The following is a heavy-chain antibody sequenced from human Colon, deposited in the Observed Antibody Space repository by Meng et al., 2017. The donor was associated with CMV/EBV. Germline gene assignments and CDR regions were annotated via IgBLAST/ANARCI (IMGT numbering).Heavy chain of an antibody. Sequence: EQVLRSGADLVHPWSSLRLACAVSGFKFNNAVITCVRQSPGKGLEWVATISGNGASAYYADSVKGLFTISRDNSKNMVYLQMKTLRDEDTAVYYCAKGFYWGQGTLVTVSS. V-gene: IGHV3-23*01. J-gene: IGHJ4*02. CDR1: GFKFNNAV. CDR2: ISGNGASA. CDR3: AKGFY.